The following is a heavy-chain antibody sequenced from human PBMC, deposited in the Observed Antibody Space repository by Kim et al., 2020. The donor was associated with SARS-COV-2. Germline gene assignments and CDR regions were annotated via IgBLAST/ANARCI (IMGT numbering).Heavy chain of an antibody. CDR1: GFTFSSYA. Sequence: GGSLRLSCAASGFTFSSYAMSWVRQAPGKGLEWVSAVSGNGIFTYYADSVNGRFTLSRDNSRNTVSLQMNSLRVEDTALYYCARVNQYCRGTTCHSDTLDIWGQGTMVTVSS. D-gene: IGHD2-15*01. V-gene: IGHV3-23*01. CDR3: ARVNQYCRGTTCHSDTLDI. J-gene: IGHJ3*02. CDR2: VSGNGIFT.